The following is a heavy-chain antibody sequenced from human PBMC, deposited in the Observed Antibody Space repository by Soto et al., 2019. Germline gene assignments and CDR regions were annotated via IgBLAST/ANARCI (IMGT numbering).Heavy chain of an antibody. CDR3: AGEYRSSSGRFDN. J-gene: IGHJ4*02. CDR1: GGSFSSYA. V-gene: IGHV1-69*13. CDR2: IIPIFGTP. Sequence: SVKVSCKASGGSFSSYAISWVRQAPGQGLEWMGGIIPIFGTPSYAQKFQDRVTITADESTSTAYMELSSLRSEDTAVYCCAGEYRSSSGRFDNWGQRTLGTVAS. D-gene: IGHD6-6*01.